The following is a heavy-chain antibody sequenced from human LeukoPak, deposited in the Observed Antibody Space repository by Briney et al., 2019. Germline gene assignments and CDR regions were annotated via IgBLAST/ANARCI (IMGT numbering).Heavy chain of an antibody. D-gene: IGHD3-22*01. CDR3: AINYYDTGAFDI. CDR1: GFTFSNYV. J-gene: IGHJ3*02. CDR2: IYYSGST. Sequence: GSLRLSCAASGFTFSNYVMSWVRQPPGKGLEWIGYIYYSGSTNYNPSLKSRVTISVDTSKNQFSLKLSSVTAADTAVYYCAINYYDTGAFDIWGQGTMVTVSS. V-gene: IGHV4-59*01.